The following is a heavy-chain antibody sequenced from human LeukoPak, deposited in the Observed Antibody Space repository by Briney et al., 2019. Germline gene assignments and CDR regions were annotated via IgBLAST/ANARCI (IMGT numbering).Heavy chain of an antibody. Sequence: GGSLRLSCAASGFTFSSYGMHWVRQAPGKWLEWVAVISYDGSHKYSADSVKGRFTISRDNSKNTLYLQMNSLRTEDTAVYFCSASRPHYGDYYGLDDWGHGTTVTVSS. J-gene: IGHJ6*02. CDR1: GFTFSSYG. CDR2: ISYDGSHK. D-gene: IGHD4/OR15-4a*01. CDR3: SASRPHYGDYYGLDD. V-gene: IGHV3-30*03.